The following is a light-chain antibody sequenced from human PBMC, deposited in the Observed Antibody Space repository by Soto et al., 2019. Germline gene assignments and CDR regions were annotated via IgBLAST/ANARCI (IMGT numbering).Light chain of an antibody. Sequence: DIQMTQSPSSLSASVGDRVTITCRASQSIGRYLNWYQHKIGKAPEVVIYAASSLQSGVPSRFSGSGSGTDFTLTISSLQPEDFGTYYCQQSYSTLATFGGGTKVDIK. V-gene: IGKV1-39*01. CDR2: AAS. CDR3: QQSYSTLAT. CDR1: QSIGRY. J-gene: IGKJ4*01.